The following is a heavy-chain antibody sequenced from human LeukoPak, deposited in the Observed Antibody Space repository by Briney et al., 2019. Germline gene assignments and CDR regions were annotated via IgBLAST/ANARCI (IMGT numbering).Heavy chain of an antibody. D-gene: IGHD7-27*01. Sequence: GGSLRLSCAASGFTFSSYAMSWVRQAPGKGLEWVSVIYSGGSTYYADSVKGRFTISRDNSKSTLYLQMNSLGAEDTAVYYCARSGGLYLGIDYWGQGTLVTVSS. CDR2: IYSGGST. CDR1: GFTFSSYA. CDR3: ARSGGLYLGIDY. J-gene: IGHJ4*02. V-gene: IGHV3-66*01.